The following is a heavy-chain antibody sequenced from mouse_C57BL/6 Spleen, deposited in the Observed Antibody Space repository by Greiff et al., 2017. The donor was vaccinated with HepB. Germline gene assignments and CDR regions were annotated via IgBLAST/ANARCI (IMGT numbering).Heavy chain of an antibody. V-gene: IGHV1-64*01. Sequence: QVQLKQPGAELVKPGASVKLSCKASGYTFTSYWMHWVKQRPGQGLEWIGMIHPNSGSTNYNEKFKSKATLTVDKSSSTAYMQLSSLTSEDSAVYYCVITTVVAFYAMDYWGQGTSVTVSS. CDR1: GYTFTSYW. CDR3: VITTVVAFYAMDY. J-gene: IGHJ4*01. D-gene: IGHD1-1*01. CDR2: IHPNSGST.